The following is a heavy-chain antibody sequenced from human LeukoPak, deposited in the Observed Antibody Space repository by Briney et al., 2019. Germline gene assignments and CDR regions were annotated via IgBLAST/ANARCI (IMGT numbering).Heavy chain of an antibody. CDR3: ARDHAYRTDD. D-gene: IGHD2-2*01. Sequence: GGSLRLSCAASGFSFSNDWMCWVRQAPGKGLEWVANINQDESKKYYVDSVKGRFTISRDNAKNSLYLQMSSLRAEDTAVYYCARDHAYRTDDWGQGTLVTVSS. CDR1: GFSFSNDW. V-gene: IGHV3-7*01. CDR2: INQDESKK. J-gene: IGHJ4*02.